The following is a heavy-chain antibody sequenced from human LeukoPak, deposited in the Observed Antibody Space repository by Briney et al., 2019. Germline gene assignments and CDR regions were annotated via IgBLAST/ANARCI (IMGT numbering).Heavy chain of an antibody. Sequence: PGGSLRLSCAASGFIFSTCAMSWVRQAPGKGLEWVSTVSGSGGTTYYADSVKGRFTISRDNAKNTLYLQMNSLRGEDTAVYHCARERSGSFDYWGQGTLVTVSS. J-gene: IGHJ4*02. CDR3: ARERSGSFDY. CDR2: VSGSGGTT. V-gene: IGHV3-23*01. CDR1: GFIFSTCA. D-gene: IGHD3-10*01.